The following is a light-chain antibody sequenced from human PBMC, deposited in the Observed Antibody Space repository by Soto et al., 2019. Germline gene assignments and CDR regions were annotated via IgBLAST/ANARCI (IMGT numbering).Light chain of an antibody. V-gene: IGKV3-20*01. CDR2: GTS. CDR1: QSVGSGY. Sequence: EVVLTQSPGTLSLSPGERATLSCRASQSVGSGYLAWYQQKPGQAPRLLIHGTSTRATGIPDRFSGGGSGSDFTLSISRLEPEDFAVYYCQQYGNSPRTFGQGTKVDIK. CDR3: QQYGNSPRT. J-gene: IGKJ1*01.